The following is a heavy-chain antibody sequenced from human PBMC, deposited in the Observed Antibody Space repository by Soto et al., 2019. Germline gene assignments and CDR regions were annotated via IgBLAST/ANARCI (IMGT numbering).Heavy chain of an antibody. Sequence: PGESLKISCKGSGYSFTSYWIGWVRQMPGKGLEWMGIIYPGDSDTRYSPSFQGQVTISADKSISTAYLQWSSLKASDTAMYYCARLSFGCSSTSCMGGYYFDYWGQGTLVTVSS. CDR2: IYPGDSDT. J-gene: IGHJ4*02. V-gene: IGHV5-51*01. D-gene: IGHD2-2*01. CDR1: GYSFTSYW. CDR3: ARLSFGCSSTSCMGGYYFDY.